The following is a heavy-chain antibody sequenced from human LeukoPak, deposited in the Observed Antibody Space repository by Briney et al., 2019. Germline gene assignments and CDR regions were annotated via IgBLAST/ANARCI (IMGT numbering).Heavy chain of an antibody. CDR3: ARDYYFDY. Sequence: SETLSLTCAVSGGSISSGGYSWSWIRQPPGKGLEWIGYIYYSGSTYYNPSLKSRVTISVDTSKNQFSLKLSSVTAADAAVYYCARDYYFDYWGQGTLVTVSS. V-gene: IGHV4-30-4*07. CDR2: IYYSGST. CDR1: GGSISSGGYS. J-gene: IGHJ4*02.